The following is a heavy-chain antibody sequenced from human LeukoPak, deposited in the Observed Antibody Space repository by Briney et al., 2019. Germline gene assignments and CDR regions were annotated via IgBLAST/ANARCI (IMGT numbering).Heavy chain of an antibody. D-gene: IGHD1-1*01. CDR2: INPNSGGT. J-gene: IGHJ5*02. CDR1: GYTFTGYY. CDR3: ATEGVQADNWFDP. Sequence: GASVKVSCKASGYTFTGYYMHWMRQAPGQGLEWMGLINPNSGGTNYAQKFQGRVTMTRDTSISTAYMELSRLRSDDTAVYYCATEGVQADNWFDPWGQGTLVTVSS. V-gene: IGHV1-2*02.